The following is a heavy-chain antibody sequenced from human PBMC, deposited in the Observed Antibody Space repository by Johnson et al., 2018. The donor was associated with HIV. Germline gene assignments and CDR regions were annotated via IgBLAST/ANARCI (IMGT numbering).Heavy chain of an antibody. CDR2: IYSGGST. V-gene: IGHV3-66*02. CDR3: ARSPGEADAFDI. CDR1: GFTVSRNY. D-gene: IGHD3-10*01. Sequence: VQLVESGGGLVQPGGSLRLSCAASGFTVSRNYMNWVRQAPGKGLEWVSVIYSGGSTYYAASVKGRFTISRDSSKNTLYLQMNSLRAEDTAMYYCARSPGEADAFDIWGQGTMVTVSS. J-gene: IGHJ3*02.